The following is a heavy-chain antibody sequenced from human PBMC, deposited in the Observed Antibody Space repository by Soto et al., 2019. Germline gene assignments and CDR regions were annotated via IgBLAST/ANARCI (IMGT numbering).Heavy chain of an antibody. CDR1: GFSLSTSGVG. CDR3: AHRDYDSYRRSFDS. J-gene: IGHJ4*02. Sequence: QITLKESGPTLVKPTQTLTLTCTFSGFSLSTSGVGVGWIRQPPGKALEWLALIYWDDDKRYSPSLKSRLTITKDTSKKPVVLTMTNMDPVDTATYYCAHRDYDSYRRSFDSWGQGTLVTVSS. D-gene: IGHD3-16*01. CDR2: IYWDDDK. V-gene: IGHV2-5*02.